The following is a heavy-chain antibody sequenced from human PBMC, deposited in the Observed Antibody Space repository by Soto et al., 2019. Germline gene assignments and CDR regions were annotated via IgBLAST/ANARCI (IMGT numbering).Heavy chain of an antibody. J-gene: IGHJ4*02. CDR1: GYTFSNFG. D-gene: IGHD5-18*01. CDR3: ARFGRGFSSAFDFDY. CDR2: ITAYNGNT. V-gene: IGHV1-18*01. Sequence: VQLVQSGAEVKKPGASVKVSCKASGYTFSNFGISWVRLVPGQGLERMGWITAYNGNTHYAQNFQGRVTMTTDTSTSTAYMDLRSLRSDDTAIYYCARFGRGFSSAFDFDYWGQGTLVTVSS.